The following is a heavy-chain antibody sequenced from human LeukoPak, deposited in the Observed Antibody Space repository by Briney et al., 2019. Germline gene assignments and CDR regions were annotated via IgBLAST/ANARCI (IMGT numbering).Heavy chain of an antibody. D-gene: IGHD2-2*01. V-gene: IGHV1-2*02. CDR1: GYTFTSYG. J-gene: IGHJ4*02. Sequence: ASVKVSCKASGYTFTSYGISWVRQAPGQGLEWMGWINPNSGGTNYAQKFQGRVTMTRDTSISTAYMELSRLRSDDTAVYYCARVLPMHCSSTSCYFGYFDYWGQGTLVTVSS. CDR2: INPNSGGT. CDR3: ARVLPMHCSSTSCYFGYFDY.